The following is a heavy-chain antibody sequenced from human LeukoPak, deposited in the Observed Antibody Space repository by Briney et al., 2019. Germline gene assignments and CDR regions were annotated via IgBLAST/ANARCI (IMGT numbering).Heavy chain of an antibody. Sequence: PSETLSLTCAVYGGSFSGYYWSWIRQPPGKGLEWIGEINHSGSTNYNPSLKSRVTISVDTSKNQFSLKLSSVTAADTAVYYCARGVSLRCFDWHNNRLYFDYWGQGTLVTVSS. D-gene: IGHD3-9*01. V-gene: IGHV4-34*01. CDR1: GGSFSGYY. CDR3: ARGVSLRCFDWHNNRLYFDY. J-gene: IGHJ4*02. CDR2: INHSGST.